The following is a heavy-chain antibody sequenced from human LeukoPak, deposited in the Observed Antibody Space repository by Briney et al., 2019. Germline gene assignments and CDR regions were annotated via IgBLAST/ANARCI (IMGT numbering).Heavy chain of an antibody. D-gene: IGHD2-2*01. CDR3: ARDYEYCSSTSCSRWFDP. CDR2: IKKDGSEK. V-gene: IGHV3-7*01. Sequence: PGGSLRLSCEASGFTFSSYWMSWVRQAPGKGLEWVANIKKDGSEKYYVDSVKGRFTISRDNAKNSLYLQMNSLRAEDTAVYYCARDYEYCSSTSCSRWFDPWGQGTLVTVSS. CDR1: GFTFSSYW. J-gene: IGHJ5*02.